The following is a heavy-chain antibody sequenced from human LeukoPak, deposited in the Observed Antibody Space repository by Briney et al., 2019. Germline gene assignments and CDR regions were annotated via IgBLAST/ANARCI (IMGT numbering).Heavy chain of an antibody. CDR1: GFTVCSNY. J-gene: IGHJ4*02. CDR2: IYSGGST. CDR3: ARGARTRGSSGWYPNY. Sequence: PGGSLRLSCAASGFTVCSNYMSWVRQAPGKGLEWVSVIYSGGSTYYADSVKGRFTISRDNSKNTLYLQMSSLRAEDTAVYYCARGARTRGSSGWYPNYWGQGTLVTVSS. D-gene: IGHD6-19*01. V-gene: IGHV3-53*01.